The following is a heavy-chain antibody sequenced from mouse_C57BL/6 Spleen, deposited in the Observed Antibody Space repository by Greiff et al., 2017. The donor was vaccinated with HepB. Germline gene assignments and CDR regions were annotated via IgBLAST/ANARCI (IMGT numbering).Heavy chain of an antibody. V-gene: IGHV14-4*01. Sequence: EVKLVESGAELVRPGASVKLSCTASGFNIKDDYMHWVKQRPEQGLEWIGWIDPENGDTEYASKFQGKATITADTSSNTAYLQLSSLTSEDTAVYYCTTYGSIYWYFDVWGTGTTVTVSS. J-gene: IGHJ1*03. CDR3: TTYGSIYWYFDV. D-gene: IGHD1-1*01. CDR1: GFNIKDDY. CDR2: IDPENGDT.